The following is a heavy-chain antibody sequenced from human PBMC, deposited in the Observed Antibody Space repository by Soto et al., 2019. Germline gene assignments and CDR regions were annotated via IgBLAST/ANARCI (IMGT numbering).Heavy chain of an antibody. CDR2: IYYSGST. CDR3: ARTFGYCRGGSCSNWFDP. D-gene: IGHD2-15*01. CDR1: GGSVSSGSYY. V-gene: IGHV4-61*01. Sequence: SETLSLTCTVSGGSVSSGSYYWSWIRQPPGKGLEWIGYIYYSGSTNYNPSLKSRVTISVDTSKNQFSLKLSSVTAADTAVYYCARTFGYCRGGSCSNWFDPWGQGTLVTVSS. J-gene: IGHJ5*02.